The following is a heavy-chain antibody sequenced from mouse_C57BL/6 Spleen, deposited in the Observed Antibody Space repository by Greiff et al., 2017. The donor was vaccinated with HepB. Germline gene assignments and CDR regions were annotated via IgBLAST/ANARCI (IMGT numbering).Heavy chain of an antibody. D-gene: IGHD2-1*01. CDR3: VRNRGNYDGAMDY. Sequence: VRLQQSGPGLVQPSQSLSITCTVSGFSLTSYGVHWVRQSPGKGLEWLGVVWSGGSTDYNAAFISRLSISKDNSKSQVFFKMNSLQADDTAIYYCVRNRGNYDGAMDYWGQGTSVTVSS. V-gene: IGHV2-2*01. CDR1: GFSLTSYG. J-gene: IGHJ4*01. CDR2: VWSGGST.